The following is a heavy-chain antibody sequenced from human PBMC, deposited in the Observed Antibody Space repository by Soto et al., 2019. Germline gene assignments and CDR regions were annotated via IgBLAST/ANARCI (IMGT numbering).Heavy chain of an antibody. Sequence: PSETLSLTCTVSGGSISVYYWTWIRQPPGKGLEWIGYIYYNGSTKYNPSLKSRVTISIDPYKNQFSLNLNSVTAADTAMYYCARHGIYDSSGYHFSDNWFDPWGQGTLVTVSS. D-gene: IGHD3-22*01. CDR2: IYYNGST. CDR3: ARHGIYDSSGYHFSDNWFDP. J-gene: IGHJ5*02. V-gene: IGHV4-59*08. CDR1: GGSISVYY.